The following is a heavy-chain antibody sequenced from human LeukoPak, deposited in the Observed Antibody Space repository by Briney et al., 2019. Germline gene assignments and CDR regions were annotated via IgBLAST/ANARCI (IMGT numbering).Heavy chain of an antibody. CDR2: INSDGSST. CDR3: TKDFDWLSGDRFEY. Sequence: GGSLRLSCAASGFTFSSYWMHWVRQAPGKGLVWVSRINSDGSSTSYADSVKGRFTISRDNAKNSLSLQMNSLRAEDTAVYYCTKDFDWLSGDRFEYWGQGTLVTVSS. CDR1: GFTFSSYW. J-gene: IGHJ4*02. V-gene: IGHV3-74*01. D-gene: IGHD3-9*01.